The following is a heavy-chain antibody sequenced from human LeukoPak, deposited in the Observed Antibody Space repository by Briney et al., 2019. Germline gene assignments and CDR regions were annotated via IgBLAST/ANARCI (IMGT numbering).Heavy chain of an antibody. CDR1: GFTFSDYY. Sequence: PGGSLRLSCAPSGFTFSDYYMSWIRQAPGKGLEWVSYISSSGSTIYYADSVKGRFTISRDNAKNSLYLQMNSLRAEDTAVYYCARDRDAVYYYDSSGYYYTGENWFDPWGQGALVTVSS. V-gene: IGHV3-11*04. CDR3: ARDRDAVYYYDSSGYYYTGENWFDP. J-gene: IGHJ5*02. CDR2: ISSSGSTI. D-gene: IGHD3-22*01.